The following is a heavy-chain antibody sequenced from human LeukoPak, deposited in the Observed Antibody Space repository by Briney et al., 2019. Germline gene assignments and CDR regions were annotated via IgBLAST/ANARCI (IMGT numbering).Heavy chain of an antibody. J-gene: IGHJ4*02. CDR3: ARIGSGWYYFDY. CDR1: GFTVSSNY. D-gene: IGHD6-19*01. Sequence: GGSLRLSYAASGFTVSSNYMSWVRQAPGKGLEWVSVIYSGGSTYYADSVKGRFTISRDNSKNTLYLQMNSLRAEDTAVYYCARIGSGWYYFDYWGQGTLVTVSS. V-gene: IGHV3-53*01. CDR2: IYSGGST.